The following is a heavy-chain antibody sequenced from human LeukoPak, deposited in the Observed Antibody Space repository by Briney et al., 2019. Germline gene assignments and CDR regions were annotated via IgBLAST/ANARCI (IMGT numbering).Heavy chain of an antibody. V-gene: IGHV4-39*01. CDR3: ARHWGGGSYFSHWFDP. Sequence: SETLSLTCTVSGGSISRSNYYWGWIRQPPGKGLEWIASIYYSGSTYYNPSLKSRVTISVDTSKYQFSLKLSSVTAADTAVYYCARHWGGGSYFSHWFDPWGQGTLVTVSS. J-gene: IGHJ5*02. D-gene: IGHD1-26*01. CDR1: GGSISRSNYY. CDR2: IYYSGST.